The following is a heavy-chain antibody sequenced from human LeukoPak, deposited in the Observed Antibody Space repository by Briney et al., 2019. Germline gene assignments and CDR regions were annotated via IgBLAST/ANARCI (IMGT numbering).Heavy chain of an antibody. CDR1: GGTFSSYA. CDR3: ARAGRSVLRFLEWLLYRREFDY. CDR2: IIPILGIA. J-gene: IGHJ4*02. D-gene: IGHD3-3*01. Sequence: ASVKVSCKASGGTFSSYAISWVRQAPGQGLEWMGRIIPILGIADYAQKFQGRVTMTRNTSISTAYMELSSLRSEDTAVYYCARAGRSVLRFLEWLLYRREFDYWGQGTLVTVSS. V-gene: IGHV1-69*04.